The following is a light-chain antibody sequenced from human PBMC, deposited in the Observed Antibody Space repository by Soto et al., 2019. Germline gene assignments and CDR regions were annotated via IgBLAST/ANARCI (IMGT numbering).Light chain of an antibody. CDR1: SSDVGGYNY. Sequence: QSALTQPTSASGSPGQSVTISCTGTSSDVGGYNYVSWYQQHPGKAPKLMIYEVSKRPSGVPDRFSGSKSGNTASLTVSGLQAEDEADYYCSAYAGSNIFYVFGTGTKLTVL. J-gene: IGLJ1*01. V-gene: IGLV2-8*01. CDR3: SAYAGSNIFYV. CDR2: EVS.